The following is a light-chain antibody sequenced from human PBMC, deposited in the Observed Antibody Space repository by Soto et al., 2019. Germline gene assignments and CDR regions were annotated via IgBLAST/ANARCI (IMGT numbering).Light chain of an antibody. Sequence: EIQMTQSPSSLSASLGDRVTITCQASQDINDYSNWYQQKPGKAPKLLIYAASSLQSGVPSRFSGSGSGTDFTLTISSLQPEDFATYYCQQSYSTPWTFGQGTKVEIK. CDR2: AAS. CDR1: QDINDY. CDR3: QQSYSTPWT. V-gene: IGKV1-39*01. J-gene: IGKJ1*01.